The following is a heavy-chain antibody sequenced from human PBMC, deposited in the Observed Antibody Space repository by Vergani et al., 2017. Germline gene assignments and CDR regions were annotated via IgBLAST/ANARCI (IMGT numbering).Heavy chain of an antibody. CDR1: GFTFRIYG. Sequence: VQLVESGGGVVQPGGSLRLSCIASGFTFRIYGMNWVRQAPGKGLEWVSIISSSGGNTYYADSVKGRFTISRDNSKNTLYLQMNSLRAEDTAIYYCARKRDYYDSSGVSPGYFDYWGQGTLVTVSS. CDR3: ARKRDYYDSSGVSPGYFDY. V-gene: IGHV3-23*04. CDR2: ISSSGGNT. J-gene: IGHJ4*02. D-gene: IGHD3-22*01.